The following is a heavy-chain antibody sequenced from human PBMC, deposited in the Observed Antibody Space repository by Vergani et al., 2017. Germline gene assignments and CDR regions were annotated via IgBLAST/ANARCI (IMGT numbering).Heavy chain of an antibody. CDR2: IIPIFGTA. J-gene: IGHJ6*02. Sequence: QVQLVQSGAEVKKPGSSVKVSCKASGGTFSSYAISWVRQAPGQGLEWMGGIIPIFGTANYAQKFQGRVTITADESTSTAYMELSSLRSEDTAVYYCARALVYCSGGSCYVDYYYYGMDVWGQGTTVTVSS. D-gene: IGHD2-15*01. CDR3: ARALVYCSGGSCYVDYYYYGMDV. V-gene: IGHV1-69*01. CDR1: GGTFSSYA.